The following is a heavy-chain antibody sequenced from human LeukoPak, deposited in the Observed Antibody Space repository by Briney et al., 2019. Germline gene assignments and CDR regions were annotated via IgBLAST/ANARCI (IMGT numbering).Heavy chain of an antibody. Sequence: ASVKVSCKASGYTFTSVGISWVRQAPGQGLEWMGYISAYNGRTNYAQKLQDRVTMTTDTFTSTAYMELRSLRSDDTAVYYCARARKVQLLWFGELFDYWGQGTLVTVSS. CDR2: ISAYNGRT. J-gene: IGHJ4*02. CDR1: GYTFTSVG. CDR3: ARARKVQLLWFGELFDY. D-gene: IGHD3-10*01. V-gene: IGHV1-18*01.